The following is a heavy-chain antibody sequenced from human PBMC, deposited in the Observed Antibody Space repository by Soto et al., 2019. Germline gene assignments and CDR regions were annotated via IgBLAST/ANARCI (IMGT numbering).Heavy chain of an antibody. Sequence: PSETLCVTCTFSGGSISNYYWSWIRQPPGVGLEWIGYIYYSGSTNYNPALKSRLTISVGTSREEFSLRLTSVTAADSAVYYCARDPGGRFDSWGQGTMVTVSS. V-gene: IGHV4-59*01. CDR2: IYYSGST. CDR3: ARDPGGRFDS. J-gene: IGHJ4*02. CDR1: GGSISNYY. D-gene: IGHD1-26*01.